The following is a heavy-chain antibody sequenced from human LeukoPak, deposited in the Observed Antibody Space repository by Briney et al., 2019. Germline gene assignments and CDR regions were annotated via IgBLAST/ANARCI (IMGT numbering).Heavy chain of an antibody. CDR2: IYYSGST. Sequence: SETLSLTCTVSGGSISSGDYYWSWIRQPPGKGLEWIGYIYYSGSTYYNPSLKSRVTISVDTSKNQFSLKLSSVTSADTAVYYCARDPPHYSNYGGGAFDLWGQGTMVTVSS. V-gene: IGHV4-30-4*08. D-gene: IGHD4-11*01. CDR3: ARDPPHYSNYGGGAFDL. J-gene: IGHJ3*01. CDR1: GGSISSGDYY.